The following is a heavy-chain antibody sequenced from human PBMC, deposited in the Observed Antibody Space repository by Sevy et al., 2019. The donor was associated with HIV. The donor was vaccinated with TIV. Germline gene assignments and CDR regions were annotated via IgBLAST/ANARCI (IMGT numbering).Heavy chain of an antibody. CDR2: IYTSGST. V-gene: IGHV4-4*07. D-gene: IGHD6-13*01. Sequence: SETLSLTCTVSGGSISSYYWSWIRQPAGKGLEWIGRIYTSGSTNYNPSLKSRVTMSVDTSKNQFSLKLGSVTAADTAVYYCARDIWSHSWYPDYYYYMDVWGKGTTVTVSS. CDR1: GGSISSYY. CDR3: ARDIWSHSWYPDYYYYMDV. J-gene: IGHJ6*03.